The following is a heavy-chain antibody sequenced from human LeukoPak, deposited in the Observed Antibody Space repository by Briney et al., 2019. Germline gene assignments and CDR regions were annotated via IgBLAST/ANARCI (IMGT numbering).Heavy chain of an antibody. CDR3: AKDGGAYSSSAGWFDP. Sequence: GGSLRLSCAASGFTFGEYAMHWVRHAPGKGLGWVSGISWNSGNIGYADSVKGRFTISRDNAKNSLYLQMNSLRAEDMALYYCAKDGGAYSSSAGWFDPWGQGTLVTVSS. J-gene: IGHJ5*02. D-gene: IGHD6-6*01. V-gene: IGHV3-9*03. CDR2: ISWNSGNI. CDR1: GFTFGEYA.